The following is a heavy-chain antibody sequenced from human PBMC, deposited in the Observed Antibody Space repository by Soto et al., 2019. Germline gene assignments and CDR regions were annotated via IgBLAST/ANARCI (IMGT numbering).Heavy chain of an antibody. CDR2: ISGSGGST. CDR3: AKRGPREGYFDY. Sequence: EVQLLESGGGLVQPGGSLRLSCAASGFTFSSYAMSWVRQAPGKWLEWVSAISGSGGSTYYADSVKGRFTISRDNSKNTLYLHMNSLSAEDTAVDYCAKRGPREGYFDYWGQGTLVTVS. J-gene: IGHJ4*02. D-gene: IGHD3-16*01. CDR1: GFTFSSYA. V-gene: IGHV3-23*01.